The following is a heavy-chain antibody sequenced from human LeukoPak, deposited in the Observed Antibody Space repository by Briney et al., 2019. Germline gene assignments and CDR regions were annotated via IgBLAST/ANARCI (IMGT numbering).Heavy chain of an antibody. CDR3: ASAPSGYSSSSLYYFDY. CDR1: GYTFTSYY. J-gene: IGHJ4*02. D-gene: IGHD6-13*01. V-gene: IGHV1-46*01. CDR2: INPSGGST. Sequence: ASVKVSCKASGYTFTSYYMHWVRQAPGQGLEWMGIINPSGGSTSYAQKFQGRVTMTRDTSTSTVYMELSSLRSEDTAVYYCASAPSGYSSSSLYYFDYWGQGTLVTVSS.